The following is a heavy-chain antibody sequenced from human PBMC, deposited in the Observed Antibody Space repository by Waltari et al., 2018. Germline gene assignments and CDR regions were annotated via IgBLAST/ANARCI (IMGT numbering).Heavy chain of an antibody. CDR1: GFTFSSYA. D-gene: IGHD3-22*01. J-gene: IGHJ4*02. CDR3: AKGGRYDSSGYYYLFDY. Sequence: EVQLLESGGGLVQPGGSLRLSCAASGFTFSSYAMSWVRQAPGKGLEWVSAISGSGGSTYYADSVKGRFTISRDNSKNTLYLQMNSLRAEDTAVYYCAKGGRYDSSGYYYLFDYWGQGTLVTVS. V-gene: IGHV3-23*01. CDR2: ISGSGGST.